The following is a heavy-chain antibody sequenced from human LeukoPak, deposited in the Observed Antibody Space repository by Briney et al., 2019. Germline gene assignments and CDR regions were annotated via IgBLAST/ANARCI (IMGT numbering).Heavy chain of an antibody. V-gene: IGHV3-53*01. CDR1: GFTVSSNY. CDR2: IYSGGST. J-gene: IGHJ3*02. D-gene: IGHD4-23*01. Sequence: PGGSLRLSCAASGFTVSSNYMSWVRQAPGKGLEWVSVIYSGGSTYYADSVKGRFTISRDNSKNTLYLQMNSPRAEDTAVYYCARDTRVVTGAFDIWGQGTMVTVSS. CDR3: ARDTRVVTGAFDI.